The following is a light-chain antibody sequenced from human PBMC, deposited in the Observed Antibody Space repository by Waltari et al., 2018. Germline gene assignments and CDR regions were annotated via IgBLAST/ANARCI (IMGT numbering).Light chain of an antibody. V-gene: IGKV3-15*01. CDR2: GAS. J-gene: IGKJ4*01. Sequence: EIVMTQSPATLSVSQGERATLSCRASQSVTSNLAWYLQKPGQAPRLLIYGASTRATGIPARFSGSGSGTEFTLTISSLQSEDFAVYYCQQYNYWVTFGGGTKVEIK. CDR1: QSVTSN. CDR3: QQYNYWVT.